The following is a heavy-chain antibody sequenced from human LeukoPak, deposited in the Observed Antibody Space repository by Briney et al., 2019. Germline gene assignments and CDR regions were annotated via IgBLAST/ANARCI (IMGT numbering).Heavy chain of an antibody. CDR2: ISAYNGNT. CDR3: ARSPPGCSSTSCYYFDY. V-gene: IGHV1-18*01. D-gene: IGHD2-2*01. CDR1: GYTFTSYG. J-gene: IGHJ4*02. Sequence: ASVKVSCKASGYTFTSYGISWVRQAPGQGLEWMGWISAYNGNTNYAQKLQGRVTMTTDTSTSTAYMELSSLRSEDTAVYYCARSPPGCSSTSCYYFDYWGQGTLVTVSS.